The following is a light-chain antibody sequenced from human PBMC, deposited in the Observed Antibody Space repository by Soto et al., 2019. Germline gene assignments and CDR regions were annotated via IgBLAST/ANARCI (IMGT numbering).Light chain of an antibody. J-gene: IGKJ1*01. CDR2: KSS. CDR1: QSVSIW. V-gene: IGKV1-5*03. Sequence: DIQMTQSPSTLSASEGDRVTISCRASQSVSIWLAWYQQKPGRDPKLLIYKSSILESGAPSRFSGSGSGTEFTLTISSLQPDDFATYYCQQFNTSPWTFGQGTKVEIK. CDR3: QQFNTSPWT.